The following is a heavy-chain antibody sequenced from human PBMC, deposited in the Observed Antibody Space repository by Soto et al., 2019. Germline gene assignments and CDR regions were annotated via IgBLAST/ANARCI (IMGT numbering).Heavy chain of an antibody. V-gene: IGHV3-21*01. Sequence: EVQLVESGGGLVKPGGSLRLSCAASGFTFSSYSMNWVRQAPGKGLEWVSTINSTSSYIYYADSVKGRFTISRDNAKSSLHLQMNRLRADDTAVYFCASNQDGPKYDYIWGIYRTRQIDYCGQGTLVTVS. CDR3: ASNQDGPKYDYIWGIYRTRQIDY. D-gene: IGHD3-16*02. CDR2: INSTSSYI. CDR1: GFTFSSYS. J-gene: IGHJ4*02.